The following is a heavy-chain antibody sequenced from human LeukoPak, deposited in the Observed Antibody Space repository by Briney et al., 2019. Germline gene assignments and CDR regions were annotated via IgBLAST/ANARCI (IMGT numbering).Heavy chain of an antibody. CDR1: GFTFTSSA. CDR3: AADRHSGSYFAFDI. Sequence: ASVKVSCKASGFTFTSSAMQWVRQARGQRLEWIGWIVVGSGNTNYAQKFQERVTITRDMSTSTACMELSGLRSEDTAVYYCAADRHSGSYFAFDIWGQGTMVTVSS. D-gene: IGHD1-26*01. CDR2: IVVGSGNT. J-gene: IGHJ3*02. V-gene: IGHV1-58*02.